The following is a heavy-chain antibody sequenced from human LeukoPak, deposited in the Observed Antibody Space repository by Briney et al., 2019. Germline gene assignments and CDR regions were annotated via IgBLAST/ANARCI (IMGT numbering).Heavy chain of an antibody. CDR2: IYHNGST. Sequence: SETLSLTCTVSGYSISSGYYWGWIRQPPGKGLEWIGNIYHNGSTDYNPSLKSRVTISVDTSKNQFSLKLSSVTAADTAVYYCASSGYYLGAFDIWGQGTMVTVSS. D-gene: IGHD3-22*01. CDR3: ASSGYYLGAFDI. CDR1: GYSISSGYY. J-gene: IGHJ3*02. V-gene: IGHV4-38-2*02.